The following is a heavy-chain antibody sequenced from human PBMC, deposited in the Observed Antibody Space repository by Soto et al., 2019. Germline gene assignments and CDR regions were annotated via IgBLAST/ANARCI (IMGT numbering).Heavy chain of an antibody. CDR3: ATFANWGPPKFDY. CDR1: GYTFTSYG. CDR2: ISAYNGNT. V-gene: IGHV1-18*01. D-gene: IGHD7-27*01. Sequence: GASVKVSCKASGYTFTSYGISWVRQAPGQGLEWMGWISAYNGNTNYAQKLQGRVTMTKDTSTDTAYMELSSLRSEDTAVYYCATFANWGPPKFDYWGQGTLVTVSS. J-gene: IGHJ4*02.